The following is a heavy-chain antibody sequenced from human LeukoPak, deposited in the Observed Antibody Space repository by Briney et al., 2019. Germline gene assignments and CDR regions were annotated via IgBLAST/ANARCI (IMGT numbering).Heavy chain of an antibody. Sequence: GGSLRLSCTASGFNLNTYAIHWVRQAPGKGLEWVAVISSDGRKTFYADSVKGRFTISSRNSKNTLFLQMDSLRAEDTAVYYCAREVRDLSRYYDFHFWGQGTLVTVSS. CDR2: ISSDGRKT. J-gene: IGHJ4*02. CDR1: GFNLNTYA. CDR3: AREVRDLSRYYDFHF. V-gene: IGHV3-30*04. D-gene: IGHD3-16*02.